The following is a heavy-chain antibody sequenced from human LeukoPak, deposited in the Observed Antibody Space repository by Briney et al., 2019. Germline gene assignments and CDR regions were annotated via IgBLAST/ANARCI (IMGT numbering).Heavy chain of an antibody. Sequence: GASVKVSCKASGYTFTSYGISWVRQAPGQGLEWMGGIIPIFGTANYAQKFQGRVTITADKSTSTAYMELSSLRSEDTAVYYCARAMTTVTTSADYWGQGTLVTVSS. V-gene: IGHV1-69*06. CDR3: ARAMTTVTTSADY. CDR2: IIPIFGTA. D-gene: IGHD4-17*01. J-gene: IGHJ4*02. CDR1: GYTFTSYG.